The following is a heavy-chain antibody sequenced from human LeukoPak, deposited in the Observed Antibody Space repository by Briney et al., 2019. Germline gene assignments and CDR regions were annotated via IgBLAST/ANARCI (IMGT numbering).Heavy chain of an antibody. V-gene: IGHV5-51*01. J-gene: IGHJ4*02. CDR3: ARAADYYGSGSYLPDY. CDR1: GYSFTNNYW. Sequence: GESLKISCKGSGYSFTNNYWIAWVRQMPGKGLECMGVIYPGDSDTRYGPSFQGQVTISADKSISTAYLQWSSLKASDTAMYYCARAADYYGSGSYLPDYWGQGTLVTVSS. D-gene: IGHD3-10*01. CDR2: IYPGDSDT.